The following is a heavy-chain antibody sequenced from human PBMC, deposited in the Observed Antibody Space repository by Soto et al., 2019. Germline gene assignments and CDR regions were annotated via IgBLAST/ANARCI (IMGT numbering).Heavy chain of an antibody. Sequence: QVQLVESGGGVVQPGRSLRLSCAASGFTFSSYGMHWVRQAPGKGLEWVAVIWYDGSNKYYADSVKGRFTISRDNSKNXXXXXXXXXXXXXXXXXXXXXXXXXXXXYDFWSGYYPPPPHYAFDIWGQGTMVTVSS. J-gene: IGHJ3*02. CDR2: IWYDGSNK. D-gene: IGHD3-3*01. CDR3: XXXXXXXXXYDFWSGYYPPPPHYAFDI. V-gene: IGHV3-33*01. CDR1: GFTFSSYG.